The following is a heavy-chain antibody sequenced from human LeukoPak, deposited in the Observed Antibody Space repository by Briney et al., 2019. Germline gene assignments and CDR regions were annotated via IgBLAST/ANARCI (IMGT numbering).Heavy chain of an antibody. CDR3: ARDKARTSVVVPAAIYP. D-gene: IGHD2-2*02. CDR1: GFTFSSYA. J-gene: IGHJ5*02. V-gene: IGHV3-30-3*01. Sequence: PGRSLRLSCAASGFTFSSYAMHWVRQAPGKGLEWVAVISYDGSNKYCADSVKGRFTISRDNSKNTLYLQMNSLRAEDTAVYYCARDKARTSVVVPAAIYPWGQGTLVTVSS. CDR2: ISYDGSNK.